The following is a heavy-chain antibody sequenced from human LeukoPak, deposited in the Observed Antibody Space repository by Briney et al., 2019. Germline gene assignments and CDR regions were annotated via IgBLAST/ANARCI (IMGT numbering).Heavy chain of an antibody. Sequence: PSETLSLTCTVSGGSISSYYWSWIRQPPGKGLEWIGEINHSGSTNYNPSLKSRVTISVDTSKNQFSLKLSSVTAADTAVYYCARGDIVVVVAAPRLNWFDPWGQGTLVTVSS. CDR1: GGSISSYY. CDR2: INHSGST. D-gene: IGHD2-15*01. V-gene: IGHV4-34*01. J-gene: IGHJ5*02. CDR3: ARGDIVVVVAAPRLNWFDP.